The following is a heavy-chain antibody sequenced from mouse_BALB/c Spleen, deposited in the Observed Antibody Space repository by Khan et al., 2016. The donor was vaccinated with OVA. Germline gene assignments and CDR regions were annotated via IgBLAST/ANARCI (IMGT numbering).Heavy chain of an antibody. CDR3: ARSTYRYAFVY. J-gene: IGHJ3*01. V-gene: IGHV3-8*02. CDR2: IIYNGYT. D-gene: IGHD2-14*01. CDR1: GDSITSGY. Sequence: EVKLLESGPSLVKPSQTLSLTCSVTGDSITSGYWNWIRKFPGNKLEYMGYIIYNGYTYYTPSLKSRISITRHTSKNQYYLHLNSVTDEDTATYYCARSTYRYAFVYWGQGTLVTVSA.